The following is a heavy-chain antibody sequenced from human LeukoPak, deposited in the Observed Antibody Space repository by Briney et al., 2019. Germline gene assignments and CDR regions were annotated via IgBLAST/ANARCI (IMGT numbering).Heavy chain of an antibody. CDR3: AREMGAHPLYYFDY. Sequence: HPGGSLRLSCAASGFTFSDYYMSWIRQAPGKGLEWVSYISSSGSTIYYADSVKGLFTISRDSAKNSLYLQMNSLRAEDTAVYYCAREMGAHPLYYFDYWGQGTLVTVSS. V-gene: IGHV3-11*04. CDR1: GFTFSDYY. CDR2: ISSSGSTI. D-gene: IGHD1-26*01. J-gene: IGHJ4*02.